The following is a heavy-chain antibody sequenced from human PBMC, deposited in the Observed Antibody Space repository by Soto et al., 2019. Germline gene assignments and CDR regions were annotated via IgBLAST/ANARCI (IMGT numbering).Heavy chain of an antibody. J-gene: IGHJ4*02. CDR2: ISSSSSTI. V-gene: IGHV3-48*02. CDR1: GFTFSSYS. D-gene: IGHD3-22*01. CDR3: ARAEYYDSSGYWTLFGY. Sequence: EVQLVESGGGLVQPGGSLRLSCAASGFTFSSYSMNWVRQAPGKGLEWVSYISSSSSTIYYADSVKGRFTISRDNAKNSLYLQMNSLRDEDTAVYYCARAEYYDSSGYWTLFGYWGQGTLFTVSS.